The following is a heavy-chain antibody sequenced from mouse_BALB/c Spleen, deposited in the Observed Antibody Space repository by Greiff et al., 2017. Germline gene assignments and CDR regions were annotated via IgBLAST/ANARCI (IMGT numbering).Heavy chain of an antibody. CDR1: GFTFSDYG. CDR2: ISNLAYSI. CDR3: ARGAGDYAMDY. D-gene: IGHD4-1*01. V-gene: IGHV5-15*02. Sequence: EVKLMESGGGLVQPGGSRKLSCAASGFTFSDYGMAWVRQAPGKGPEWVAFISNLAYSIYYADTVTGRFTISRENAKNTLYLEMSSLRSEDTAMYYCARGAGDYAMDYWGQGTSVTVSS. J-gene: IGHJ4*01.